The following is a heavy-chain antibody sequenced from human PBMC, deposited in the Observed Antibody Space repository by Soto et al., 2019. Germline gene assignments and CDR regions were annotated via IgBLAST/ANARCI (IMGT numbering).Heavy chain of an antibody. CDR2: ISWNSVNI. D-gene: IGHD6-13*01. CDR1: GCTIDDYA. V-gene: IGHV3-9*01. Sequence: EVQLLESGGGLVQPGRCLRLSCAVSGCTIDDYAMHWVRQAPGKGLEWVSGISWNSVNIGYADSVKGRFTISRDNARNSLYLQMSSLRVEDTALYYCAKAGITAAGGIYYYYYMDVWGIGTTVTVSS. CDR3: AKAGITAAGGIYYYYYMDV. J-gene: IGHJ6*03.